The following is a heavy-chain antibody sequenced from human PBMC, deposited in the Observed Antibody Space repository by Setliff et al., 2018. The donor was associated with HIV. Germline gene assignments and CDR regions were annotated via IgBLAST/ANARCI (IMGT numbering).Heavy chain of an antibody. J-gene: IGHJ4*02. CDR2: ISSSGATI. D-gene: IGHD6-25*01. V-gene: IGHV3-11*04. Sequence: GGSLRLSCAASGFTFSASYMTWIRQAPGKGLEWVAHISSSGATIYYVDSVKGRFTISRDNAGASLFLQMNSLRAEDTAIYYCVRDTTSGWMLTSWGQGTLVTVSS. CDR3: VRDTTSGWMLTS. CDR1: GFTFSASY.